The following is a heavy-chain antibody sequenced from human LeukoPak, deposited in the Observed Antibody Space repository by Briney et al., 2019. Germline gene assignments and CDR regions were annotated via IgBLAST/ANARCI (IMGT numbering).Heavy chain of an antibody. Sequence: GGSLRLSCAASGFTFSSYAMHWVRQAPGKGLEWVAVISYDGSNKYYADSVKGRFTISRDNSETTLYLQMNSLGAEDTAVYYCAKDVYYYGSGAYYMDVWGKGTTVTISS. J-gene: IGHJ6*03. D-gene: IGHD3-10*01. CDR3: AKDVYYYGSGAYYMDV. CDR1: GFTFSSYA. V-gene: IGHV3-30*04. CDR2: ISYDGSNK.